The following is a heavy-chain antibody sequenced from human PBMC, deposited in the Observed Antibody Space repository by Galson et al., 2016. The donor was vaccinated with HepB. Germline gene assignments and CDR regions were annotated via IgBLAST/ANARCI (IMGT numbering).Heavy chain of an antibody. CDR3: GKHGCFDY. CDR2: ITRSGNDT. Sequence: SLRLSCAASGFTFSNSCMSWVRQAPGKGLEWVSGITRSGNDTHYADFVKGRFTISRDNSKNTLYFYMNNLNAGDTAIYYCGKHGCFDYWGQGALVTVSS. CDR1: GFTFSNSC. J-gene: IGHJ4*02. V-gene: IGHV3-23*01.